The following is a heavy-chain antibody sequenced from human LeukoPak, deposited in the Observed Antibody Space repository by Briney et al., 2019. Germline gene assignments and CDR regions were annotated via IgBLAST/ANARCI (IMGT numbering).Heavy chain of an antibody. CDR3: AKSTPRFLEWTPVDY. CDR2: IYYSGST. D-gene: IGHD3-3*01. CDR1: GGSISSSSYY. Sequence: SETLSLTCTVSGGSISSSSYYWGWIRQPPGKGLEWIGSIYYSGSTYYNPSLKSRVTISVDTSKNQFSLKLSSVTAADTAVYYCAKSTPRFLEWTPVDYWGQGTLVTVSS. V-gene: IGHV4-39*01. J-gene: IGHJ4*02.